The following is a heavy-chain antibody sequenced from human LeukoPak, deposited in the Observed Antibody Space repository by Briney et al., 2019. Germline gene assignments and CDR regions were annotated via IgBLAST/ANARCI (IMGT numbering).Heavy chain of an antibody. CDR3: ARGWKGSSTSRMGGLYYYYYMDV. CDR2: MNPNSGNT. CDR1: GYTFTSYD. J-gene: IGHJ6*03. V-gene: IGHV1-8*01. Sequence: ASVKVSCKSSGYTFTSYDINWVRQATGQGLEWMGWMNPNSGNTGYAQKFQGRVTMTRNTSISTAYMELSSLRSEHTAVYYCARGWKGSSTSRMGGLYYYYYMDVWGKGTTVTVSS. D-gene: IGHD2-2*01.